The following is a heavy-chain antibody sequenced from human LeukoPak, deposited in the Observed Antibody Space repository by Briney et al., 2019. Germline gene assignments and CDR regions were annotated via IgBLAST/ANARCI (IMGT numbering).Heavy chain of an antibody. CDR1: GFTFSNYD. CDR3: VKGRAVAGRFDY. Sequence: GRSLRLSCAVSGFTFSNYDMHWVRQAPGKGLEWVAVIWYDGSNKYYADSVKGRFTISRDNSNNMLYLQMSGLRTEDTAVYYCVKGRAVAGRFDYWGQGTLVTVSS. J-gene: IGHJ4*02. D-gene: IGHD6-19*01. CDR2: IWYDGSNK. V-gene: IGHV3-33*06.